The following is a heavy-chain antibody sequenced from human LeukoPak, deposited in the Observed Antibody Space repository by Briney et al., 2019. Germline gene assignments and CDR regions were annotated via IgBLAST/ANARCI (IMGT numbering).Heavy chain of an antibody. CDR3: AKEAQWELLHLDY. J-gene: IGHJ4*02. Sequence: RGSLRLSCAASGFTLTIYALSRVPQTPRKRLQRVSPISGRVGSTYYAGSVEGRFTVSRDNSKNTLYLQMNSLRAGDTAVYYCAKEAQWELLHLDYWGQGTLVSVSS. D-gene: IGHD1-26*01. V-gene: IGHV3-23*01. CDR1: GFTLTIYA. CDR2: ISGRVGST.